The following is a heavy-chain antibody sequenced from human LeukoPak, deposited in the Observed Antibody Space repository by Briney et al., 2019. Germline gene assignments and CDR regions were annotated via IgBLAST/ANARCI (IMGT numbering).Heavy chain of an antibody. CDR1: GGSISSSSYY. J-gene: IGHJ3*02. D-gene: IGHD3-3*01. Sequence: PSETLSLTCTVSGGSISSSSYYWGWIRQPPGKGLEWIGSIYYSGSTYYNPSLKSRVTISVDTSKNQFSLKLSSVTAADTAVYYCAREREWTRAFDIWGQGTMVAVSS. V-gene: IGHV4-39*07. CDR2: IYYSGST. CDR3: AREREWTRAFDI.